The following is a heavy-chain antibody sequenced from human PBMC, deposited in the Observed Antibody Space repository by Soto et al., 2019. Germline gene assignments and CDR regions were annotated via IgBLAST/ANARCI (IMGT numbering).Heavy chain of an antibody. D-gene: IGHD3-16*02. J-gene: IGHJ5*02. Sequence: SETLSLTSPVSGGSISSSSYYWGWIRQPPGKGLEWIGSIYYSGSTYYNPSLKSRVTISVDTSKNQFSLKLSSVTAADTAVYYCARHSGGAYYDYIWGSYRPNWFDPWGQGTLVTVSS. CDR3: ARHSGGAYYDYIWGSYRPNWFDP. CDR2: IYYSGST. CDR1: GGSISSSSYY. V-gene: IGHV4-39*01.